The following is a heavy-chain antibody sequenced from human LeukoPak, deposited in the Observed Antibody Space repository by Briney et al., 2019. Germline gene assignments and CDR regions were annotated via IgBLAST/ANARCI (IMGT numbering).Heavy chain of an antibody. J-gene: IGHJ4*02. CDR2: IYSGGST. CDR1: GFTVINNY. CDR3: AKGSSSYGYFDY. V-gene: IGHV3-53*01. D-gene: IGHD6-13*01. Sequence: GGSLRLSCAASGFTVINNYMSWLRQAPGKGLEWVSVIYSGGSTYYADSVKGRFTISRDNSKNTLYLQMNSLRVEDTAVYYCAKGSSSYGYFDYWGQGTLVTVSS.